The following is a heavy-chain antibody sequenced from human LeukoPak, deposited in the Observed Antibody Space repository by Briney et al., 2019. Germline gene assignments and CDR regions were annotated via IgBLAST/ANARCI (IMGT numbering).Heavy chain of an antibody. Sequence: GESLRISCKGSGYTFSSYWIGWVRQMPGKGLEWMGIIYPGDSDTRYSPSLQGRVTISGDTSIGTAYLQGSSLKASDTAIYYCARQNDFRLDYWGQGTLVTVSS. D-gene: IGHD3-3*01. CDR2: IYPGDSDT. CDR1: GYTFSSYW. V-gene: IGHV5-51*01. J-gene: IGHJ4*02. CDR3: ARQNDFRLDY.